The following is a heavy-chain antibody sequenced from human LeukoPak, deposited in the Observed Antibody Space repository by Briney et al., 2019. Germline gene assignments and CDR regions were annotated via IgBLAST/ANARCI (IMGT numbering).Heavy chain of an antibody. CDR3: AKDNTASSPGGDY. J-gene: IGHJ4*02. V-gene: IGHV3-30*18. Sequence: GRSLRLSCAASGFTFSSYGMHWVRQAPGKGLEWVAVISYDGSNKYYADSVKGRFTISRDNSKNTLYLQMNSLRAEDTAVYYCAKDNTASSPGGDYWGQGTLVTASS. CDR1: GFTFSSYG. CDR2: ISYDGSNK. D-gene: IGHD2/OR15-2a*01.